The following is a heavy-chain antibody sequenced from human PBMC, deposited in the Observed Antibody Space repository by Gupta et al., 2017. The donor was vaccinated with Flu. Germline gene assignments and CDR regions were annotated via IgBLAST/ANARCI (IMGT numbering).Heavy chain of an antibody. CDR2: IDSDGSST. D-gene: IGHD3-10*02. J-gene: IGHJ4*02. V-gene: IGHV3-74*01. Sequence: MHWVRQAPGKGLVWVSRIDSDGSSTNYADFVKGRFTISRDNTKNTLSLQMNSLRAEDTAVYYCTRGDYVPDYWGQGTLVTVSS. CDR3: TRGDYVPDY.